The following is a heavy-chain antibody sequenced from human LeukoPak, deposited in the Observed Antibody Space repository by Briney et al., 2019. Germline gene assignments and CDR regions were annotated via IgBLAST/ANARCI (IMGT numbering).Heavy chain of an antibody. CDR1: GFTFSSYA. J-gene: IGHJ5*02. V-gene: IGHV3-23*01. CDR3: ARGRGYCSSTSCQNWFDP. Sequence: GGSLRLSCAASGFTFSSYAVSWVRQAPGKGLEWVSAISGSGGSTYYADSVKGRFTISRDNSKNTLYLQMNSLRAEDTAVYYCARGRGYCSSTSCQNWFDPWGQGTLVTVSS. D-gene: IGHD2-2*01. CDR2: ISGSGGST.